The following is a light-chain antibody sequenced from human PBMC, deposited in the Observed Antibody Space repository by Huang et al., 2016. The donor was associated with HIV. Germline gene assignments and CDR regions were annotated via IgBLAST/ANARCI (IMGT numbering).Light chain of an antibody. Sequence: AIQMTQSPVSLSASVGDRVTITCRASQDIGNDLGWYQQRLGKAPKLLVSSASHLQSGVTSRFTGSGSATHFSLTISGLQFEDFATYYCLQDHIYPWTFGQGTKVEI. V-gene: IGKV1-6*01. J-gene: IGKJ1*01. CDR2: SAS. CDR1: QDIGND. CDR3: LQDHIYPWT.